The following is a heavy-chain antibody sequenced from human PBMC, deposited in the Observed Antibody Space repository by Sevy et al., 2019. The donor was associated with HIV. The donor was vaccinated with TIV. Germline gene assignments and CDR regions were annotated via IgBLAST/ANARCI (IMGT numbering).Heavy chain of an antibody. D-gene: IGHD3-10*01. V-gene: IGHV3-48*02. CDR2: ISSNNSI. CDR1: GFTFITYT. CDR3: ARVQYYYGSGSYGHYYYYGMDV. J-gene: IGHJ6*02. Sequence: GGSLRLSCAASGFTFITYTMNWVRQAPGKGLEWVSYISSNNSIYYADSVKGRFTISRDNAKNSLYLQMNSLRDDDTAVYYCARVQYYYGSGSYGHYYYYGMDVWGQGTTVTVSS.